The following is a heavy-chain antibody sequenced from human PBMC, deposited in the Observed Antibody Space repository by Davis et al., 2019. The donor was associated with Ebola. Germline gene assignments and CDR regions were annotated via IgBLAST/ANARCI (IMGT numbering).Heavy chain of an antibody. V-gene: IGHV1-2*02. D-gene: IGHD3-10*01. CDR1: GYTFTDYY. CDR2: MNCDNGDT. CDR3: ARAPLMVRGWANF. Sequence: ASVKVSCKASGYTFTDYYIHWVRQAPGQGLEWMGWMNCDNGDTKYAQKFQGRVTVTRDTSIGTAYMELSSLTSDDTAVYYCARAPLMVRGWANFWGQGTLVTVSS. J-gene: IGHJ4*02.